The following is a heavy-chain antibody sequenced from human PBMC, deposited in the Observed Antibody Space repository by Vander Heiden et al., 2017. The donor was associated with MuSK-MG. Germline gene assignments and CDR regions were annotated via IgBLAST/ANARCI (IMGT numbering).Heavy chain of an antibody. D-gene: IGHD5-12*01. Sequence: EVQLLESGGGLVQPGGSLRLSWSASGFPFSRYALSLVRQAPGKGLGWVSAISGSGGSTYYADSVKGRFTISRDNSKNTLYLQMNSLRAEDTAVYYCAKYPPREWLRPTFDYWGQGTLVTVSS. CDR3: AKYPPREWLRPTFDY. J-gene: IGHJ4*02. CDR1: GFPFSRYA. CDR2: ISGSGGST. V-gene: IGHV3-23*01.